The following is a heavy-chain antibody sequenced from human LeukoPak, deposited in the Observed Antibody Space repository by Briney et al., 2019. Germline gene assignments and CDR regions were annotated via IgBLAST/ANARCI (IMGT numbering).Heavy chain of an antibody. CDR2: ISSSSSYI. J-gene: IGHJ4*02. CDR3: ARGGSGWYHDY. D-gene: IGHD6-19*01. V-gene: IGHV3-21*01. Sequence: GGSLRLSCAASGFTFSSYGMNWVRQAPGKGLEWVSSISSSSSYIYYADSVKGRFTISRDNAKNSLYLQMNSLRAEDTAVYYCARGGSGWYHDYWGQGTLVTVSS. CDR1: GFTFSSYG.